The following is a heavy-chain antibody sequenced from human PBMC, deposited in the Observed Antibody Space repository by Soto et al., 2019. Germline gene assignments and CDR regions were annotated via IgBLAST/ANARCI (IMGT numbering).Heavy chain of an antibody. CDR2: ISSSGSTI. D-gene: IGHD2-15*01. V-gene: IGHV3-11*01. CDR3: ARELVVVVAATRQGPFDY. CDR1: GFTFSDYY. J-gene: IGHJ4*02. Sequence: AGGSLRLSCAASGFTFSDYYMSWIRQAPGKGLEWVSYISSSGSTIYYADSVKGRFTISRDNAKNSLYLQMNSLRAEDTAVYYCARELVVVVAATRQGPFDYWGQGTLVTVSS.